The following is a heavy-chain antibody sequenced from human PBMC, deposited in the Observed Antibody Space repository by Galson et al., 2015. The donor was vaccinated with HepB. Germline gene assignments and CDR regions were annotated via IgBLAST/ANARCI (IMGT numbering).Heavy chain of an antibody. J-gene: IGHJ6*02. D-gene: IGHD1-1*01. V-gene: IGHV3-9*01. CDR1: GFTFDDYA. Sequence: SLRLSCAASGFTFDDYAMHWVRQAPEKGLEWVSGISWNSGSIGYADSVKGRFTISRDNAKNSLYLQMNSLRAEDTALYYCAKDRTHDYYYGMDVWGQGTTVTVSS. CDR3: AKDRTHDYYYGMDV. CDR2: ISWNSGSI.